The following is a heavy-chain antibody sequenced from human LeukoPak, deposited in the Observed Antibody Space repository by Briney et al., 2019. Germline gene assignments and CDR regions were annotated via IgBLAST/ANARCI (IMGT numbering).Heavy chain of an antibody. J-gene: IGHJ6*03. CDR3: ARDAIDIVVVPAALSDDYYYYYMDV. D-gene: IGHD2-2*01. Sequence: ASVKVSCKASGYTFTSYGISWVRQAPGQGLEWMGWISAYNGNTNYAQKLQGRVTMTTDTFTSTAYMELRSLRSEDTAVYYCARDAIDIVVVPAALSDDYYYYYMDVWGKGTTVTISS. CDR1: GYTFTSYG. CDR2: ISAYNGNT. V-gene: IGHV1-18*01.